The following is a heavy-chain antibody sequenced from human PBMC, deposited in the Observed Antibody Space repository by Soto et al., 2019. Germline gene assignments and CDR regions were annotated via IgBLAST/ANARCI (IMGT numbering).Heavy chain of an antibody. CDR1: GGSISSSSYY. J-gene: IGHJ4*02. V-gene: IGHV4-39*01. D-gene: IGHD6-19*01. CDR2: IYYSGST. Sequence: QLQLQESGPGLVKPSETLSLTCTVSGGSISSSSYYWGWIRQPPGKGLEWIGSIYYSGSTYYNPSLKSRLTISVDTSKNQFSLKLRSVTAADTAVYYCARHIGYSSGWYPDYWGQGTLVTVSS. CDR3: ARHIGYSSGWYPDY.